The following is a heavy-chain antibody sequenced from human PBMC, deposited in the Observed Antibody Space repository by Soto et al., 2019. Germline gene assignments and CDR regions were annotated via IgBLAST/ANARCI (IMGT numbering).Heavy chain of an antibody. V-gene: IGHV1-69*12. J-gene: IGHJ3*02. CDR2: IIPIFRAP. CDR3: AIARYCISTSCSAFDI. CDR1: GGTFSSYA. D-gene: IGHD2-2*01. Sequence: QVQLVQSGAELKKPGSSVKVSCKASGGTFSSYAISWVRQAPGQGLEWMGGIIPIFRAPKYSQRFQGRVTITADDSTTPAYMDLSSLRSEDTALYYCAIARYCISTSCSAFDIWGQGTMVTVSS.